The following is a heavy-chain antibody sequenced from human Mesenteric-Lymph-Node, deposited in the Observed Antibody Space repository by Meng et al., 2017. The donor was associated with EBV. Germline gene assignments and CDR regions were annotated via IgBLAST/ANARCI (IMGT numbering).Heavy chain of an antibody. CDR2: IYWDGDK. D-gene: IGHD2-21*01. CDR3: VHITSYSLIPY. J-gene: IGHJ4*02. V-gene: IGHV2-5*02. Sequence: TLESCGPTLVKPTPAHVLSCTSSESSPTSSGVGVAWTPQPPGKALEWLAVIYWDGDKRYSLSLDSRLTITKDTSRNQVVFGMTNMDPVDTATYYCVHITSYSLIPYWGQGTLVTVSS. CDR1: ESSPTSSGVG.